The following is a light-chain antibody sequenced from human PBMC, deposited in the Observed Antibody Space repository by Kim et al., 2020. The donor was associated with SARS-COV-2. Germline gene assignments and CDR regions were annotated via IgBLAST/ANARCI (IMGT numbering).Light chain of an antibody. CDR1: QDIGND. J-gene: IGKJ5*01. CDR2: GAS. CDR3: LQHRTYPIT. V-gene: IGKV1-17*01. Sequence: ASVGDRVTSTCRESQDIGNDLGWYQQSPVRAPKRLIYGASNLQSGVPSRFSGSGSETEFTLTINSLQPEDFATYFCLQHRTYPITFGQGTRLEIK.